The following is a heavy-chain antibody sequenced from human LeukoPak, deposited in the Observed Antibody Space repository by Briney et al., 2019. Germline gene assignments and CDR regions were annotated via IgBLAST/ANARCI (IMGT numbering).Heavy chain of an antibody. CDR2: ISGSGGTT. V-gene: IGHV3-23*01. J-gene: IGHJ4*02. D-gene: IGHD3-10*01. CDR3: AKGVRGVIIPSYFDY. CDR1: GFTFSSYG. Sequence: PGGSLRLSCTASGFTFSSYGMHWVRQAPGKGLEWVSVISGSGGTTYYADSVKGRFTISRDNSRNTLYLQMNSLRAEDTAVYYCAKGVRGVIIPSYFDYWGQGTLVTVSS.